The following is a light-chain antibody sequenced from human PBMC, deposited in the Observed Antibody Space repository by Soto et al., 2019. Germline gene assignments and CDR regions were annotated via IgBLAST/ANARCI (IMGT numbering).Light chain of an antibody. CDR1: QSISRT. CDR3: QQYNNWPLT. J-gene: IGKJ4*01. Sequence: EIVLTQSPDTLSVSPGERATLSCRASQSISRTLAWYQQKSGQPPRLLIYDAYTRATGFPARFSGSGSGTEFTLNISSLQSEDFAVYYCQQYNNWPLTFGGGTTVEIK. V-gene: IGKV3D-15*01. CDR2: DAY.